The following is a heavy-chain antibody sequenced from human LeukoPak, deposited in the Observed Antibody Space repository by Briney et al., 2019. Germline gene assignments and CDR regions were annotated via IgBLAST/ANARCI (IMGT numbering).Heavy chain of an antibody. Sequence: GGSLRLSCAASGFTFSTYSMNWVRQAPGKGLEWVAYVGTASGIIPYADSVKGRFTISRDDAENSLYLQMNSLRDEDTAVYYCARDRGYAFDIWGQGTMVTVSS. CDR1: GFTFSTYS. J-gene: IGHJ3*02. CDR3: ARDRGYAFDI. D-gene: IGHD3-10*01. CDR2: VGTASGII. V-gene: IGHV3-48*02.